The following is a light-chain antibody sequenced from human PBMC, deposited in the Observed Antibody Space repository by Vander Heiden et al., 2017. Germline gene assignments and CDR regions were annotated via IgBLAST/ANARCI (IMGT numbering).Light chain of an antibody. J-gene: IGLJ2*01. CDR1: NIGSKS. CDR3: QVWDSSSDHLVV. CDR2: DDS. V-gene: IGLV3-21*02. Sequence: SYVLTQPPSVSVAPGQTARITCGGNNIGSKSVHWYQKKPGQAPGLVVYDDSDRPSGIPERFSGSNSGNTATMTISRVEAGDEADYYCQVWDSSSDHLVVFGGGTKLTVL.